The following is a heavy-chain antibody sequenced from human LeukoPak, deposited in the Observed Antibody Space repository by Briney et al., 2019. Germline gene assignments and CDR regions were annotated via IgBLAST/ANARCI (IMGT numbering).Heavy chain of an antibody. J-gene: IGHJ6*02. CDR1: GYTFTSYD. V-gene: IGHV1-8*01. Sequence: AASVKVSCKASGYTFTSYDINWVRQATGQGLEWMGWMNPNSGNTGYAQKFQGRVTMTRNTSISTAYMELSSLRSEDTAVYYCARGSLDYYGSGSYSSDSWFYYYGMDVWGQGTTVTVSS. CDR3: ARGSLDYYGSGSYSSDSWFYYYGMDV. D-gene: IGHD3-10*01. CDR2: MNPNSGNT.